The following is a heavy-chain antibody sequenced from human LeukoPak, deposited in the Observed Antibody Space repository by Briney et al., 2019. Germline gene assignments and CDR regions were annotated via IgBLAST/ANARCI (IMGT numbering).Heavy chain of an antibody. CDR2: ISYDGYNK. CDR3: AGEPRSLAY. CDR1: GFTFNNYT. Sequence: GGSLRLSCAASGFTFNNYTIHWVRQAPGKGLEWVSVISYDGYNKYYADSVKGRFTISRDNSKHTLYLQMNSLRAEDTAVYYCAGEPRSLAYWGQGTLVTVSS. V-gene: IGHV3-30-3*01. J-gene: IGHJ4*02.